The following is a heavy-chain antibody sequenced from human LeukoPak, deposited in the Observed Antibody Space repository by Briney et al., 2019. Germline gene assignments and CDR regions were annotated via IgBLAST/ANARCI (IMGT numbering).Heavy chain of an antibody. CDR3: ARPQLYNWNDRGEAFDI. CDR1: GGSISSSSYY. CDR2: IYYSGST. V-gene: IGHV4-39*01. Sequence: PSETLSLTCIVSGGSISSSSYYWGWIRQPPGKGLEWIGSIYYSGSTYYNPSLKSRVTISVDTSKNQFSLKLSSVTAADTAVYYCARPQLYNWNDRGEAFDIWGQGTMVTVSS. J-gene: IGHJ3*02. D-gene: IGHD1-1*01.